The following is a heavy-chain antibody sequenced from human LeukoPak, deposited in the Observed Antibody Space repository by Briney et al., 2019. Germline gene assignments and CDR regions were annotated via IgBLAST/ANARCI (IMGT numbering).Heavy chain of an antibody. V-gene: IGHV1-24*01. D-gene: IGHD3-10*01. CDR2: FDPEDGET. J-gene: IGHJ6*03. CDR1: GYTLTELS. CDR3: ATGSADYYYYYMDV. Sequence: GASVKVSCKVSGYTLTELSMHWVRQAPGKGLEWMGGFDPEDGETIYAQKFQGRVTMTEGTSTDTAYMELSSLRSEDTAVYYCATGSADYYYYYMDVWGKGTTVTVSS.